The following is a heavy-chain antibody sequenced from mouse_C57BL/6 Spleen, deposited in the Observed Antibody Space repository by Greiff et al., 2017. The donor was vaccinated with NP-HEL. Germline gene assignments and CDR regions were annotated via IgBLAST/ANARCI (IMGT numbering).Heavy chain of an antibody. CDR1: GFNIKNTY. CDR2: IDPANGNT. CDR3: ARRYYYGSSYYYAMDY. D-gene: IGHD1-1*01. J-gene: IGHJ4*01. Sequence: VQLQQSVAELVRPGASVKLSCTASGFNIKNTYMHWVKQRPEQGLEWIGRIDPANGNTKYAPKFKGKATITADTSSNTAYLQLSRLTSEDTAIYYCARRYYYGSSYYYAMDYWGQGTSVTVSS. V-gene: IGHV14-3*01.